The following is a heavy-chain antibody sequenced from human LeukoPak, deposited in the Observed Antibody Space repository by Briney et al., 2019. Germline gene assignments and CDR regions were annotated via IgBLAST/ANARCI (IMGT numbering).Heavy chain of an antibody. CDR1: GFTSSSYW. V-gene: IGHV3-74*01. J-gene: IGHJ1*01. CDR2: IKSDGKT. D-gene: IGHD3-22*01. CDR3: ARAPSEIGGYYPEYFRH. Sequence: GGSLRLSCAASGFTSSSYWMHWVRQAPGKGLVWVSRIKSDGKTNYADSVKGRFTISRDNAKNTVSLQMNSLRAEDTGVYYCARAPSEIGGYYPEYFRHWGQGTLVTVSS.